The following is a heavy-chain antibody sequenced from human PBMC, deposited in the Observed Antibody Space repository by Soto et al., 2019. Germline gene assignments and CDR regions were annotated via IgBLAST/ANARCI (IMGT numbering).Heavy chain of an antibody. Sequence: GGSLRLSCAASGFTFTSFGMTWVRQAPGRGLEWVSHINSGGSVILYADSVEDRFTISRDNSKNTLFLQMYNLRVEDTAIYYCARDGTAVSFDIWGQGTMVTVSS. J-gene: IGHJ3*02. CDR1: GFTFTSFG. CDR2: INSGGSVI. V-gene: IGHV3-48*01. D-gene: IGHD1-26*01. CDR3: ARDGTAVSFDI.